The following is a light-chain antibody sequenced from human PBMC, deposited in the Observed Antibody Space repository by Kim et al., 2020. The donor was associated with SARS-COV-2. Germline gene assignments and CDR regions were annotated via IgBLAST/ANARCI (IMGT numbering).Light chain of an antibody. CDR1: QSVSSY. CDR2: DAS. V-gene: IGKV3-11*01. CDR3: QHRGKWPLT. J-gene: IGKJ5*01. Sequence: EIVLTQSPSTLSLSPGERATLSCRASQSVSSYLAWYQQKPGQAPRLLIYDASSRATGIPARFSGSGSGTDFTLTISSLEPEDFAVYYCQHRGKWPLTFVHGTRLEIK.